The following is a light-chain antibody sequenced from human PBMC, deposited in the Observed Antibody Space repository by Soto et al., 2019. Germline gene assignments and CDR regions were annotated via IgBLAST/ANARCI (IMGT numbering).Light chain of an antibody. J-gene: IGKJ4*01. V-gene: IGKV3-11*01. CDR3: QQDGSSPPLT. CDR2: DAS. Sequence: IVLTQSPATLSLSPGERATLSCRASQSVSSYLAWYQQKPGQAPRLLIYDASNRATGIPARFSGSGSGTDFTLTISSLEPEDFAVYYCQQDGSSPPLTFGGGTQFDIK. CDR1: QSVSSY.